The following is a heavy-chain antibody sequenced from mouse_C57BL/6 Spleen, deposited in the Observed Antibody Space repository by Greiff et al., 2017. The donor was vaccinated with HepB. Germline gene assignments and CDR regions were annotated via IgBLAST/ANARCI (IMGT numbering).Heavy chain of an antibody. Sequence: EVKLMESGGGLVQPGGSLSLSCAASGFTFTDYYMSWVRQPPGKALEWLGFIRNKANGYTTEYSASVKGRFTISRDNSQSILYLQMNALRAEDSATYYCASYGSGYVGYFDVWGTGTTVTVSS. V-gene: IGHV7-3*01. CDR1: GFTFTDYY. J-gene: IGHJ1*03. D-gene: IGHD1-1*01. CDR2: IRNKANGYTT. CDR3: ASYGSGYVGYFDV.